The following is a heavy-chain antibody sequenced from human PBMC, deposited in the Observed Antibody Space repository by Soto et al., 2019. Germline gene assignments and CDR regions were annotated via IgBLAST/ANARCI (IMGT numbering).Heavy chain of an antibody. Sequence: ASVKVSCKASGYTFTSYGISWVRQAPGQGLEWMGWISAYNGNTNYAQKLQGRVTMTTDTSTSTAYTELTSLRSDDTAVYYCARESGPPRTFFDYWGNGPLVTVSS. V-gene: IGHV1-18*01. D-gene: IGHD3-10*01. CDR2: ISAYNGNT. J-gene: IGHJ4*01. CDR3: ARESGPPRTFFDY. CDR1: GYTFTSYG.